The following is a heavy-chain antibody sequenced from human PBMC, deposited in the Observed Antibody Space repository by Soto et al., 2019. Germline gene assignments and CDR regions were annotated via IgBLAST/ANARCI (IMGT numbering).Heavy chain of an antibody. D-gene: IGHD3-16*01. Sequence: ASVKVSCKASGYTFTSYDINWVRQATGQGLEWMGWMNPNSGNTGYAQKFQGRVTMTRNTSISTAYMELSSLRSEDTAVYYCARYRRGGNYYYYYYMDVWGKGTTVTVSS. J-gene: IGHJ6*03. CDR3: ARYRRGGNYYYYYYMDV. V-gene: IGHV1-8*01. CDR1: GYTFTSYD. CDR2: MNPNSGNT.